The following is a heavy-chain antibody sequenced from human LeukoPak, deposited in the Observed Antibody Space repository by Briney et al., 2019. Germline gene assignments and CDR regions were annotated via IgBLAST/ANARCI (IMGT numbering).Heavy chain of an antibody. CDR3: AVGRSSGAWLDP. Sequence: GESLKISCKASGYKFASHWIGWVRQMPGKGLEWMGIIYLGDSNSNVRYSPSFQGQVTISADRSVTTAYLHWNSLQASDTAMYYCAVGRSSGAWLDPWGQGTLVTVSS. V-gene: IGHV5-51*01. J-gene: IGHJ5*02. CDR1: GYKFASHW. D-gene: IGHD4/OR15-4a*01. CDR2: IYLGDSNSNV.